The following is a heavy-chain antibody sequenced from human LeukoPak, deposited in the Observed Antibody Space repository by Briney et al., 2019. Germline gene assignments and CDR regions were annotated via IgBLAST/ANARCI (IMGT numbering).Heavy chain of an antibody. Sequence: SETLSLTCTVSGGSISSSSYYWGWIRQPPGKGLEWIGSIYYSGSTYYNPSLKSRVTISVDTSKNQFSLKLSSVTAADTAVYYCARLHSSGWFDYWGQGTLVTVSS. J-gene: IGHJ4*02. CDR2: IYYSGST. CDR1: GGSISSSSYY. V-gene: IGHV4-39*01. CDR3: ARLHSSGWFDY. D-gene: IGHD6-19*01.